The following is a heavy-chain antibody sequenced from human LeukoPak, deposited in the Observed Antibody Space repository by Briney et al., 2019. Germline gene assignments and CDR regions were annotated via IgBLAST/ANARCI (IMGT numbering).Heavy chain of an antibody. J-gene: IGHJ4*02. Sequence: SETLSLTCSVSGASITGYYWSWIRQPAGKGLEWIGEINHSVGTNYNPSLKSRVTMSLDTSKNQSSLKLSSVTAADTAVYYCARGHTRITMLRGSRSAYYFDYWGQGTLVTVSS. CDR2: INHSVGT. CDR1: GASITGYY. D-gene: IGHD3-10*01. V-gene: IGHV4-34*01. CDR3: ARGHTRITMLRGSRSAYYFDY.